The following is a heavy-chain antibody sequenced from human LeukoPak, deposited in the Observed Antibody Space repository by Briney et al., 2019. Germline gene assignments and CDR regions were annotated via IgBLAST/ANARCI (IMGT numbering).Heavy chain of an antibody. D-gene: IGHD6-6*01. V-gene: IGHV3-21*01. Sequence: GGSLRLSCAASGFTFSSYSMNWVRQAPGKGLEWVSSISSSSSYTYYADSVKGRFTISRDNAKNSLYLQMNSLRAEDTAVYYCARGSHRIEYRRSAAFDPWGQGTLVTVSS. CDR2: ISSSSSYT. J-gene: IGHJ5*02. CDR3: ARGSHRIEYRRSAAFDP. CDR1: GFTFSSYS.